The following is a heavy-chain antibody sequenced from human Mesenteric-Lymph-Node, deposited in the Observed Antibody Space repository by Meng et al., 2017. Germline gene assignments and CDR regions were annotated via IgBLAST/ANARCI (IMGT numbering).Heavy chain of an antibody. Sequence: LLRCGPGLLKPWETLSLPCTFLGGPISSNGYSWAWVRQPPGKGLEWIGAIYHSGSTSYNPSLQSRVTMFVDTSKNQFSLMLTSVTATDTAVYYCARRRGGSGRDCWGQGTLVTVSS. J-gene: IGHJ4*02. CDR2: IYHSGST. V-gene: IGHV4-39*01. D-gene: IGHD3-10*01. CDR1: GGPISSNGYS. CDR3: ARRRGGSGRDC.